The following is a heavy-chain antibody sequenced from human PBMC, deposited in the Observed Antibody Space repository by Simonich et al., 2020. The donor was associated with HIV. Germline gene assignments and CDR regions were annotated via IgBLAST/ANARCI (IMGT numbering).Heavy chain of an antibody. CDR3: ARGGLIAAAGTYARIDY. V-gene: IGHV1-2*02. J-gene: IGHJ4*02. CDR2: INPNSGGT. CDR1: GYTFTSYY. Sequence: QVQLVQSGAEVKKPGASVKVSCKASGYTFTSYYMHWVRQAPGQGLEWMGIINPNSGGTNYAQKFQGRVTMTRDTTISTAYMELSRLRSDDTAVYYCARGGLIAAAGTYARIDYWGQGTLVTVSS. D-gene: IGHD6-13*01.